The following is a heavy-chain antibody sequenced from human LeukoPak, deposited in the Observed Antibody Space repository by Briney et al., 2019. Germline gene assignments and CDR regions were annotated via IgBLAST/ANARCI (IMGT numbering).Heavy chain of an antibody. CDR2: IYPGDSDT. Sequence: GESLKISCKGSGYSFTSYWIGWVRQMPGKGLEWMGIIYPGDSDTRYSPSFQGQVTISADKSISTAYLQWSSLKASDTAMHYCARNSGSYYSPNWFDPWGQGTLVTVSS. CDR1: GYSFTSYW. CDR3: ARNSGSYYSPNWFDP. J-gene: IGHJ5*02. V-gene: IGHV5-51*01. D-gene: IGHD3-10*01.